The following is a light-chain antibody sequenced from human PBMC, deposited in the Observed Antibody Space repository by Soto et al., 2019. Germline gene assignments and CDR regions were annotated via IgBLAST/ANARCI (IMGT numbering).Light chain of an antibody. J-gene: IGKJ1*01. V-gene: IGKV3-20*01. Sequence: EIVLTQSPGTLSLSPGERATLSCRASQGVSSNYLAWYQQRPGQAPRLLMYAESNRAPGIPDRFSGSASGTEFTLTISRLEQEDFAVYYCQQYGRSPTFGQGTKVEIK. CDR2: AES. CDR1: QGVSSNY. CDR3: QQYGRSPT.